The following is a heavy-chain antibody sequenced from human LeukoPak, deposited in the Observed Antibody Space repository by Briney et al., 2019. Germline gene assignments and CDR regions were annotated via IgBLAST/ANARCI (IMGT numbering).Heavy chain of an antibody. CDR1: GGSFSGYY. CDR3: ARGQINSLSYFDY. D-gene: IGHD6-6*01. CDR2: INHSGST. Sequence: SETLSLTCAVYGGSFSGYYWSWIRQPPGKGLEWIGEINHSGSTNYNPSLKSRVTMSLDTSKNQFSLKLRSVTAADTAVYYCARGQINSLSYFDYWGQGTLVTVSS. J-gene: IGHJ4*02. V-gene: IGHV4-34*01.